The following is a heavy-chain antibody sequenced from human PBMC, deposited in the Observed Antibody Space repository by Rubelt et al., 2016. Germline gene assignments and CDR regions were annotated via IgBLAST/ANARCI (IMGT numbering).Heavy chain of an antibody. Sequence: IPIFGTANYAQKFQGRVTITADKSTSTAYMQLSSLRSEDTAVYYCAKDPIRMTTLLFDYWGQGTLVTVSS. CDR3: AKDPIRMTTLLFDY. J-gene: IGHJ4*02. V-gene: IGHV1-69*06. CDR2: IPIFGTA. D-gene: IGHD4-11*01.